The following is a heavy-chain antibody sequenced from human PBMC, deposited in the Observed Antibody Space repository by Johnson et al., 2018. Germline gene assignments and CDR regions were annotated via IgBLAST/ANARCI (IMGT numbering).Heavy chain of an antibody. CDR1: DDRFNSHG. D-gene: IGHD2-2*02. V-gene: IGHV1-69*01. J-gene: IGHJ3*02. CDR3: AVLVIPLPKDDVCNI. CDR2: IIPIFGTA. Sequence: QVQLVQSGAEVKKPGSSVKVSCGASDDRFNSHGISWVRQAPGQGPEWMGEIIPIFGTANYAQKFQGRVTITADESTRTAYMELRSIRSEDPAVYYCAVLVIPLPKDDVCNIWGQGTMVTVSS.